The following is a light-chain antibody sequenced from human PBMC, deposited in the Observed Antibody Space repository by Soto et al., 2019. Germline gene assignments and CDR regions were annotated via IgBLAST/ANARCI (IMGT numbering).Light chain of an antibody. CDR3: QHNYSTPTT. V-gene: IGKV1-39*01. J-gene: IGKJ5*01. Sequence: IRMTQSPSSLSAAVGDSVTLTCRASPSISSYLNWYHQKPGKAPNLLIYATSRLHTGVPSRFSGSGSGTDFTLTISSLQPEDFAIYYCQHNYSTPTTFGQGTRLEMK. CDR1: PSISSY. CDR2: ATS.